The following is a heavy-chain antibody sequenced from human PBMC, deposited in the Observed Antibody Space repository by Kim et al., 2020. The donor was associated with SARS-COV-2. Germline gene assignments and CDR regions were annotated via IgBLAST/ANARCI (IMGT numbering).Heavy chain of an antibody. CDR2: MFYSGYT. CDR1: GGSISSYY. Sequence: SETLSLTCTVSGGSISSYYWSWIRQPPGKGLEWIGYMFYSGYTNYNPSLESRVTISVDTSKNQFSLNLNSLTAADTAVYYCARGGSRTIFPVWGQGTMVT. CDR3: ARGGSRTIFPV. D-gene: IGHD3-3*01. J-gene: IGHJ6*02. V-gene: IGHV4-59*01.